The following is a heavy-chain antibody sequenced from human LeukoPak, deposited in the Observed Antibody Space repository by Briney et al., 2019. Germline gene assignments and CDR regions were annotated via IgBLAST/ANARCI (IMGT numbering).Heavy chain of an antibody. Sequence: GGSVTLSCVGSGFPFTNAWMSWLRQAPRKGLEWVGRIKSKTGSGTADYAAPVRGRFTMWRDDARSALYLQRNSLQTEDTAVYYCTPDLMDVWGKGTTVTVSS. V-gene: IGHV3-15*01. CDR3: TPDLMDV. CDR1: GFPFTNAW. CDR2: IKSKTGSGTA. J-gene: IGHJ6*03.